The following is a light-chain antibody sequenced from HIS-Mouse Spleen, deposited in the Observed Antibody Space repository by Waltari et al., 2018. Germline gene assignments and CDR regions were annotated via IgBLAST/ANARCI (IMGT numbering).Light chain of an antibody. CDR3: QVWDSSSDHPV. CDR1: SLRSYY. J-gene: IGLJ3*02. Sequence: VSVALGQTVRITCQGDSLRSYYASWYQQKPGQAPVLVVYDDSDRPSGIPERFSGSNSGNTATLTISRVEAGDEADYYCQVWDSSSDHPVFGGGTKLTVL. V-gene: IGLV3-21*02. CDR2: DDS.